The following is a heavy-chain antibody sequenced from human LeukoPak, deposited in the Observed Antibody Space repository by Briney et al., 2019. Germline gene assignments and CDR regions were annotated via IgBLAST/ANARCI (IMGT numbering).Heavy chain of an antibody. CDR1: GGSISSYY. CDR3: ARGYYGLGSYP. J-gene: IGHJ5*02. D-gene: IGHD3-10*01. Sequence: SETLSLTCTVSGGSISSYYWSWIRQPPGKGLEWIGYIYYSGSTNYNPSLKSRVTISVDTSKNQFSLKLSSVTAADTAVYYCARGYYGLGSYPWGQGTLVTVSS. CDR2: IYYSGST. V-gene: IGHV4-59*08.